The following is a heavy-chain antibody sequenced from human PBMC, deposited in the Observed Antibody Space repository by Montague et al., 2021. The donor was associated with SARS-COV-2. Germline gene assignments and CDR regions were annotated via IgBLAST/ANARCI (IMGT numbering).Heavy chain of an antibody. V-gene: IGHV3-48*03. Sequence: SLRLSCAASGFTFSSYEMNWVRQAPGKGLEWVSYISSSGSTIYYADSVKGRSTISRDNAKNSLYLQMNSLRAEDTAVYYCAATSVDIVVVVAAYYGMDVWGQGTTVTVSS. CDR1: GFTFSSYE. D-gene: IGHD2-15*01. CDR2: ISSSGSTI. CDR3: AATSVDIVVVVAAYYGMDV. J-gene: IGHJ6*02.